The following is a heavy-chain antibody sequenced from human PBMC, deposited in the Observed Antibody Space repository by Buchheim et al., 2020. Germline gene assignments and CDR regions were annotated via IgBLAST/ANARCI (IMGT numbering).Heavy chain of an antibody. Sequence: QVQLQESGAGLVKPSETLSLTCSVSGDSISSYYWAWIRQPPGKGLEYIGFIHHTGSANYNPSLKSRVTMSVDTSKTQFSLTLTSMTAADTAVYYCARDSGTTGIDSWGQGTL. CDR2: IHHTGSA. V-gene: IGHV4-59*01. CDR1: GDSISSYY. J-gene: IGHJ4*02. CDR3: ARDSGTTGIDS. D-gene: IGHD1-7*01.